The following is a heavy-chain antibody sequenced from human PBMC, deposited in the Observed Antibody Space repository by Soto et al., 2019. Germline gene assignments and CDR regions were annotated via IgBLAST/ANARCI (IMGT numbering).Heavy chain of an antibody. CDR2: FIPIFGTA. Sequence: PVKVSCNASGGTFSNYAISRVRQAPAQGLEWTGGFIPIFGTANDAWKFQGRVMIASDKSTSTAYMELSRLRSEDAAVYYCARERDFWCGYYCGLDVWGQGTTVTGSS. V-gene: IGHV1-69*06. J-gene: IGHJ6*02. D-gene: IGHD3-3*01. CDR1: GGTFSNYA. CDR3: ARERDFWCGYYCGLDV.